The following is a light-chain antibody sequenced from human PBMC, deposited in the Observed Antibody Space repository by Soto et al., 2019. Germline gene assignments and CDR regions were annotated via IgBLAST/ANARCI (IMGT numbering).Light chain of an antibody. J-gene: IGKJ4*01. Sequence: IQMTQSPSTLSASVGDRVTITCRASHSISGWLAWYQQKPGKAPNLLIYKASTLESGFPSRFSGSGSGTEFTLTISSLQPDDFATYYCQQSNIYPLTIGGGTKVEIK. CDR3: QQSNIYPLT. CDR2: KAS. CDR1: HSISGW. V-gene: IGKV1-5*03.